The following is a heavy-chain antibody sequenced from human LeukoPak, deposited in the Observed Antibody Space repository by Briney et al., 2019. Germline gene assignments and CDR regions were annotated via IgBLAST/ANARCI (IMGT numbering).Heavy chain of an antibody. Sequence: SVKVSCKTSGYTFTGLYVHWVRQAPGQGLEWMGWIKPNTSATNFAQKFQGRVTMTTDTSVSTAYMDLSRLRFDDTAVYYRAREGDYNGSGRGDSWGQGTLVTVSS. V-gene: IGHV1-2*02. CDR1: GYTFTGLY. J-gene: IGHJ4*02. CDR2: IKPNTSAT. D-gene: IGHD3-10*01. CDR3: AREGDYNGSGRGDS.